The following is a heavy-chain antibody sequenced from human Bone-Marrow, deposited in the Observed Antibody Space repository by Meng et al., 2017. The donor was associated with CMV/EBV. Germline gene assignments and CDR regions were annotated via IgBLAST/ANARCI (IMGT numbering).Heavy chain of an antibody. CDR1: QFAFR. CDR3: AKGPPIYYFDY. CDR2: ISGSGSST. Sequence: GESLKISCAASQFAFRMKWVRQAPGKGLEWVSSISGSGSSTFYADSVKGRFTISRDNSENTLYLRINSLRAEDTAVYYCAKGPPIYYFDYSCQGTLVTVSS. J-gene: IGHJ4*02. V-gene: IGHV3-23*01.